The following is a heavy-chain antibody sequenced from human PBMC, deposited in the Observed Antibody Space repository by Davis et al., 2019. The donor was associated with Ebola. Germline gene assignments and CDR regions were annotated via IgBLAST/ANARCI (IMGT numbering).Heavy chain of an antibody. V-gene: IGHV3-53*01. D-gene: IGHD6-13*01. CDR1: GFTFSSYA. J-gene: IGHJ4*02. Sequence: PGGSLRLSCAASGFTFSSYAMSWVRQAPGKGLEWVSVIYSGGSTYYADSVKGRFTISRDNSKNTLYLQMNSLRAEDTAVYYCARVVSNSWFIDYWGQGTLVTVSS. CDR2: IYSGGST. CDR3: ARVVSNSWFIDY.